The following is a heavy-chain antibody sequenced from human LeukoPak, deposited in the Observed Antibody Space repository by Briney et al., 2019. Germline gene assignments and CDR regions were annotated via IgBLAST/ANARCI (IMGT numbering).Heavy chain of an antibody. J-gene: IGHJ4*02. CDR3: TTHPPSQLLHFDY. CDR1: GLNFSNAW. CDR2: IKSKTDGGTI. V-gene: IGHV3-15*01. D-gene: IGHD6-6*01. Sequence: PGGSLRLACAVSGLNFSNAWMSWVRQAPGKGLEWVGRIKSKTDGGTIDYAAPVKGRFTISRDDSKKMLHLQMNSMKAEDTGVYYCTTHPPSQLLHFDYSGQGTLVTVSS.